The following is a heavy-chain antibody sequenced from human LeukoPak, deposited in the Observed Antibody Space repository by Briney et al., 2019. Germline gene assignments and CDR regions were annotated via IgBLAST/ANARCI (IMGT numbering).Heavy chain of an antibody. V-gene: IGHV3-23*01. J-gene: IGHJ4*02. D-gene: IGHD2-8*01. CDR3: AKSEGLMGYFDY. CDR2: ISGSGGST. CDR1: GFTFSIYS. Sequence: GGSLRLSCTASGFTFSIYSMSWVRQAPGKGLEWVSAISGSGGSTYYADSVKGRFTISRDNSKNTLYLQMNSLRAEDTAVYYCAKSEGLMGYFDYWGQGTLVTVSS.